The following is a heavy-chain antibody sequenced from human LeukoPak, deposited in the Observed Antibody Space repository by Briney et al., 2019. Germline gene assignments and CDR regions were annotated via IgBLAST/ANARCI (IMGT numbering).Heavy chain of an antibody. Sequence: GESLKISCKGSGYSFTSYWIGWVRQMPGKGLEWLGVIYCGDSDIRYSPSFQGQQVTISVDKSISTAYLQWSSLEASDTAMYYCARVDTAMVWDYWGQGTLVTVSS. V-gene: IGHV5-51*01. D-gene: IGHD5-18*01. J-gene: IGHJ4*02. CDR1: GYSFTSYW. CDR2: IYCGDSDI. CDR3: ARVDTAMVWDY.